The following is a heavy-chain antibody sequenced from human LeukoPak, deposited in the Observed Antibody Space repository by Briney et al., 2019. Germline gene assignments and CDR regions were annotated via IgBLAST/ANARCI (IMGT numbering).Heavy chain of an antibody. CDR3: ARHSGYYKSDDY. CDR2: ISSNGGST. V-gene: IGHV3-64*01. D-gene: IGHD3-22*01. J-gene: IGHJ4*02. Sequence: GGSLRLSRAASGFTFSSYAMHWVRQAPGKGLEYVSAISSNGGSTYYANSVKGRFTISRDNSKNTLYLQMGSLRAEDMAVYYCARHSGYYKSDDYWGQGTLVTVSS. CDR1: GFTFSSYA.